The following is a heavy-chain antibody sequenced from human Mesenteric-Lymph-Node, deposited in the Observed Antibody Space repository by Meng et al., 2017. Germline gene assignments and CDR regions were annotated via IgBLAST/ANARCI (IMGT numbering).Heavy chain of an antibody. V-gene: IGHV3-23*01. CDR3: ARVSTWGYDFDY. CDR2: ISGSGGST. Sequence: GESLKISCAASGFTFSSYAMSWVRQAPGKGLEWVSAISGSGGSTYYADSVKGRFTISRDNAKNSLYLQMNSLRAEDTGFYYCARVSTWGYDFDYWGQGTLVTVSS. CDR1: GFTFSSYA. D-gene: IGHD5-12*01. J-gene: IGHJ4*02.